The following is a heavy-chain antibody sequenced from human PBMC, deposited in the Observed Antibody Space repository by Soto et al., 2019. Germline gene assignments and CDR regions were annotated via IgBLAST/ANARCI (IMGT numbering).Heavy chain of an antibody. Sequence: PSETLSLTCTVSGDSISSGDYYWSWIRQPPGKGLEWIGYIYYSGSTNYNPSLKSRVTISVDTSKNQFSLKLSSVTAADTAVYYCASIYYYDSSGSNAFDIWGQGTMVTVSS. V-gene: IGHV4-61*08. CDR1: GDSISSGDYY. CDR3: ASIYYYDSSGSNAFDI. J-gene: IGHJ3*02. CDR2: IYYSGST. D-gene: IGHD3-22*01.